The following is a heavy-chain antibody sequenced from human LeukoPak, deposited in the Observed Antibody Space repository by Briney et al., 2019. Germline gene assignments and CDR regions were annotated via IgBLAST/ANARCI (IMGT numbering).Heavy chain of an antibody. V-gene: IGHV4-34*01. Sequence: PSETLSLTCAVYGASFSGYYWSWIRQPPGKGLVWMVEINHSGSNNYNPSLKSRVTISVDTSKNQFTLKLSSVTAADTAVYYCARVELDIVVVPAAITFDYWGQGTLVTVSS. D-gene: IGHD2-2*02. CDR1: GASFSGYY. CDR2: INHSGSN. CDR3: ARVELDIVVVPAAITFDY. J-gene: IGHJ4*02.